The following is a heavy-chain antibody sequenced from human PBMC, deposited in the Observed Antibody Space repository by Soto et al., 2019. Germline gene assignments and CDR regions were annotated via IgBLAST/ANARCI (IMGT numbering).Heavy chain of an antibody. V-gene: IGHV4-59*08. Sequence: PSETLSLTCTVSGGSISSYYWSWIRQPPGKGLEWIGYIYYSGSTNCNPSLKSRVTISVDTSKNQFSLKLSSVTAADTAVYYCARLTVLRYFDWPLRGWFDPWGQGTLVTVSS. CDR2: IYYSGST. CDR1: GGSISSYY. J-gene: IGHJ5*02. CDR3: ARLTVLRYFDWPLRGWFDP. D-gene: IGHD3-9*01.